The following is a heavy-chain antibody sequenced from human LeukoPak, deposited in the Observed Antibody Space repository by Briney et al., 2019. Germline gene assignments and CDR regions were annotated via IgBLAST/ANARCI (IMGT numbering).Heavy chain of an antibody. Sequence: GGSLRLSCAASGFTFSNAWMSWVRQAPGKGREWVGRIKSKTDGGTTDYAAPVKGRFTISRDDSKNTLYLQMNSLKTEDTAVYYCTTDSGYNWNYGRSADYWGQGTLVTVSS. CDR2: IKSKTDGGTT. V-gene: IGHV3-15*01. CDR3: TTDSGYNWNYGRSADY. J-gene: IGHJ4*02. CDR1: GFTFSNAW. D-gene: IGHD1-7*01.